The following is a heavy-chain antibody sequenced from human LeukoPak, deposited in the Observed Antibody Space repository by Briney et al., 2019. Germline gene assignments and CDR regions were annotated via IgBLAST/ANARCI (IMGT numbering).Heavy chain of an antibody. J-gene: IGHJ4*02. Sequence: SETLSLTCTVSAYSITSTYYWGWIRQPPGKGLEWIGSIYHSGSTYYNPSLKSRVTISVDTSKNQFSLKLSSVTAADTAVYYCAREGSRNWYYFDCWGQGTLVTVSS. CDR3: AREGSRNWYYFDC. D-gene: IGHD6-13*01. CDR2: IYHSGST. CDR1: AYSITSTYY. V-gene: IGHV4-38-2*02.